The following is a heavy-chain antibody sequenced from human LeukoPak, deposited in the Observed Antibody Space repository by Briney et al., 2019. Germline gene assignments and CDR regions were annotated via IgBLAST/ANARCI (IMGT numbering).Heavy chain of an antibody. J-gene: IGHJ4*02. CDR2: ISSSRSTI. V-gene: IGHV3-48*02. CDR3: ATQNLVHRAYYFDF. CDR1: GLTFCSYS. Sequence: GGSLRLSCAASGLTFCSYSTRWGRQAPGKGLEWVSYISSSRSTIYYADSVKGRFTISRDNAKNSLYLQITSLRDEDTAVYYCATQNLVHRAYYFDFWGQGTLVTVSS. D-gene: IGHD6-6*01.